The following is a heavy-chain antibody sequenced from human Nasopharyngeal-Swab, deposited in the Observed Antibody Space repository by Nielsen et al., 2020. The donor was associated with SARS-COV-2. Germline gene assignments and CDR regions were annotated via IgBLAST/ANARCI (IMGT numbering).Heavy chain of an antibody. V-gene: IGHV3-9*01. CDR3: AKDQRALDSNYYYYGMDV. J-gene: IGHJ6*02. D-gene: IGHD3/OR15-3a*01. CDR1: GFTFSSYA. Sequence: SLKISCAASGFTFSSYAMHWVRQAPGKGLEWVSGISWNSGSIGYADSVKGRFTISRDNAKNSLYLQMNSLRAEDTALYYCAKDQRALDSNYYYYGMDVWGQGTTVTVSS. CDR2: ISWNSGSI.